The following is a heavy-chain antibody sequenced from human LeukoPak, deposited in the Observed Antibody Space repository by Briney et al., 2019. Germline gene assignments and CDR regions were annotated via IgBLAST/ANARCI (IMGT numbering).Heavy chain of an antibody. CDR3: ARAGYNYGLDV. V-gene: IGHV4-30-2*01. CDR2: IYHSGST. J-gene: IGHJ6*02. CDR1: GGSISSGGYS. Sequence: PSQTLSLTCAVSGGSISSGGYSWSWIRQPPGKGLEWIGYIYHSGSTYYNPSLKSRVTISVDRSKNQFSLKLSSVTAADTAVYYCARAGYNYGLDVWGQGTTVTVSS.